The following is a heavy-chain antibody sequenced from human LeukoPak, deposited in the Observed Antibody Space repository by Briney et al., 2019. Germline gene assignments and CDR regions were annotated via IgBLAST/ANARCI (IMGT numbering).Heavy chain of an antibody. J-gene: IGHJ4*02. Sequence: SETLSLTCTISGGSISNYYWSWIRQTPGKGLEWIGYIYYTGGTDYNPSLKSRVTISVDTSKNQFSLKLSSVTAADTAVYYCARVDGGSGYVWGQGTLVTVSS. CDR2: IYYTGGT. D-gene: IGHD5-12*01. V-gene: IGHV4-59*01. CDR1: GGSISNYY. CDR3: ARVDGGSGYV.